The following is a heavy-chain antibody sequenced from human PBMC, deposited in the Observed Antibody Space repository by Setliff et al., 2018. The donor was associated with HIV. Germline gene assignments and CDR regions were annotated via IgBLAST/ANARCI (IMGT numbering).Heavy chain of an antibody. J-gene: IGHJ4*02. CDR2: IYYSGST. CDR1: GGSISSSSYY. CDR3: ASLTTDRFLEWLFVY. D-gene: IGHD3-3*01. V-gene: IGHV4-39*01. Sequence: SCTVSGGSISSSSYYWGWIRQPPGKGLEWIGSIYYSGSTYYNPPLKTRVTISVDTSKNQFSLKLSSVTAADTAVYYCASLTTDRFLEWLFVYWGQGTLVTVS.